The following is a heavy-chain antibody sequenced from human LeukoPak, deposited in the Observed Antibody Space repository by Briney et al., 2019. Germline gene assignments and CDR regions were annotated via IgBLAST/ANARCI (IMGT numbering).Heavy chain of an antibody. CDR2: IYYSGST. J-gene: IGHJ4*02. D-gene: IGHD3-22*01. CDR1: GGSISSSSYY. Sequence: SETLSLTCTVSGGSISSSSYYWGWIRQPPGKGLEWIGSIYYSGSTYYNPSLKSRVTISVDTSKNQFSLKLSSVTAADTAVYYCASVSHGSGYYNWGQGTLVTVSS. V-gene: IGHV4-39*07. CDR3: ASVSHGSGYYN.